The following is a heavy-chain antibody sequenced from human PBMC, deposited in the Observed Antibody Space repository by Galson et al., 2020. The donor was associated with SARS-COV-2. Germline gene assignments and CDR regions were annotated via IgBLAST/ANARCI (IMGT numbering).Heavy chain of an antibody. CDR1: GYTFTGYY. J-gene: IGHJ4*02. CDR3: ASGTPDSSGYSY. Sequence: GESLKISCKASGYTFTGYYMHWVRQAPGQGLEWMGWINPNSGGTNYAQKFQGRVTMTRDTSISTAYMELSRLRSDDTAVYYCASGTPDSSGYSYWGQGTLVTVSS. D-gene: IGHD3-22*01. V-gene: IGHV1-2*02. CDR2: INPNSGGT.